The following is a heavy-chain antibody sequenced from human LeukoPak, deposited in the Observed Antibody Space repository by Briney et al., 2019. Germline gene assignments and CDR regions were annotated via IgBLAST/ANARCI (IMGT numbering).Heavy chain of an antibody. D-gene: IGHD6-19*01. V-gene: IGHV3-30*14. J-gene: IGHJ4*02. CDR3: ARDYSSAWYNYFDS. CDR1: GFTFSNFA. CDR2: ISYDGINK. Sequence: GGFLRLSCAASGFTFSNFAMHWVRQAPGKGLEWVATISYDGINKYYADSVKGRFTISRDNSKNTLYLQMNSLRAGDTAIYYCARDYSSAWYNYFDSWGQGTLVTVSS.